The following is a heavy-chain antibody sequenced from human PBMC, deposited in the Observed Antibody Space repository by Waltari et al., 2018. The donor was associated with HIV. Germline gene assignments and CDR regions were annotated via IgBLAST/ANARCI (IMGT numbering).Heavy chain of an antibody. V-gene: IGHV3-66*01. CDR3: ARDPWTTMIEETPGAFDI. Sequence: EVHLVESGGGLVQPGGSLRLSCAASGFTVSGTYMSWVRQAPGKGLEWVSVIYSGGSTDAADSVKCRFTSSRDNSKNTLYLHMNTLRAEDTAVYYCARDPWTTMIEETPGAFDIWGQGTMVTVSS. CDR1: GFTVSGTY. J-gene: IGHJ3*02. D-gene: IGHD3-22*01. CDR2: IYSGGST.